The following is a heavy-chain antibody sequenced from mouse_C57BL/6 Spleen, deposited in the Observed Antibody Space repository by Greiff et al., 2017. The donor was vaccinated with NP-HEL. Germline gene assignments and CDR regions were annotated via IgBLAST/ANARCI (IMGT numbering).Heavy chain of an antibody. CDR3: ARAYDGYYRGWFAY. D-gene: IGHD2-3*01. CDR1: GYTFTSYW. V-gene: IGHV1-72*01. J-gene: IGHJ3*01. CDR2: IDPNSGGT. Sequence: QVQLQQPGAELVKPGASVKLSCKASGYTFTSYWMHWVKQRPGRGLEWIGRIDPNSGGTKYNEKFKSKATLTVDKPSSTAYVQLSSLTSDDSAVYYCARAYDGYYRGWFAYWGQGTLVTVSA.